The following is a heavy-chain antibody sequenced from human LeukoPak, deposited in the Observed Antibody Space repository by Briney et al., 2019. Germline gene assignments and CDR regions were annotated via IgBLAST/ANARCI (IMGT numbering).Heavy chain of an antibody. CDR1: GYTFTSYG. CDR3: ARDLSCYYDSSGYYYLNY. J-gene: IGHJ4*02. Sequence: ASVKVSCKASGYTFTSYGISWVRQAPGQGLEWMGWISAYNGNTNYAQKLQGRVTMTTDTSTSTAYMELRSLRSDDTAVYYCARDLSCYYDSSGYYYLNYWGQGTLVTVSS. D-gene: IGHD3-22*01. CDR2: ISAYNGNT. V-gene: IGHV1-18*01.